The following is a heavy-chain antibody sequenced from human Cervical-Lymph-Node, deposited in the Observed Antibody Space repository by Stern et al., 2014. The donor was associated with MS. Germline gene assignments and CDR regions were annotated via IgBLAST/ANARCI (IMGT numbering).Heavy chain of an antibody. CDR3: ARAIGYSSGWYVDL. CDR2: IGGSTTTT. Sequence: QVQLVESGGGLVKPGGSLRLSCAVSGFTLSDYYMTWIRQAPGKGLEWISYIGGSTTTTYYADSVKGRFTISRDNAKNSLYLQVDSLRVGDTAVYYCARAIGYSSGWYVDLWGQGILVTVSS. J-gene: IGHJ4*02. CDR1: GFTLSDYY. V-gene: IGHV3-11*01. D-gene: IGHD3-22*01.